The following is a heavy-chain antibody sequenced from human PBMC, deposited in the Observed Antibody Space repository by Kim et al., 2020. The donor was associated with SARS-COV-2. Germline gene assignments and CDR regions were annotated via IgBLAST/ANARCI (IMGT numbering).Heavy chain of an antibody. V-gene: IGHV3-74*03. D-gene: IGHD3-16*01. J-gene: IGHJ2*01. CDR2: INTDGSSI. CDR1: GFTFSRTW. Sequence: GGSLRLSCAASGFTFSRTWMCWVRQAPGKGLVWISRINTDGSSITYADSVKGRFTISRDNAKNTLHLQMNTLTAEDTAVYYCAKVGVDWYFDLWGRGTLVTVSS. CDR3: AKVGVDWYFDL.